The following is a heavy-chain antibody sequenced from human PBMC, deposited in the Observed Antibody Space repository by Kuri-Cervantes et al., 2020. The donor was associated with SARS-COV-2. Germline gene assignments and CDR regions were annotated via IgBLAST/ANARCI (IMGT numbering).Heavy chain of an antibody. D-gene: IGHD2-8*01. Sequence: GGSLRLSCAASGFTFSSYGMQWVRQAPGKGLEWISHISSSSTTIYYADSVEGRFTISRDNSKNTLYLQMNSLRAEDTAVYYCAKMERWNVLMVYATILTGYFDLWGRGTLVTVSS. J-gene: IGHJ2*01. CDR1: GFTFSSYG. V-gene: IGHV3-48*01. CDR2: ISSSSTTI. CDR3: AKMERWNVLMVYATILTGYFDL.